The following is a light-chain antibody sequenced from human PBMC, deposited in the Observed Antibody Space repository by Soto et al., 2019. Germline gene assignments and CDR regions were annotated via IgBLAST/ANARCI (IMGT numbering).Light chain of an antibody. CDR2: EVS. V-gene: IGLV2-14*01. Sequence: QSALTQPPSASGSPGQSVTISCTGTSSDVGGYNYVSWYQQHPGKAPKLMIYEVSNRPSGVSNRFSGSKSGNTASLTISGLQAEDEDDYYCSSYTSSSTQVFGGGTKLTVL. CDR3: SSYTSSSTQV. CDR1: SSDVGGYNY. J-gene: IGLJ2*01.